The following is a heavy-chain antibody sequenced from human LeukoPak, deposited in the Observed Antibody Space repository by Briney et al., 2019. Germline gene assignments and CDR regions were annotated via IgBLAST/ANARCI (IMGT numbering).Heavy chain of an antibody. CDR1: GGSFSGYY. Sequence: PSETLSLICAVYGGSFSGYYWGWIRQPPGKGLEWIGEINHSGSTNYNPSLKSRVTISVDTSKNQFSLKLSSVTAADTAVYYCARDPRETYYYDSSGYEGDAFDIWGQGTMVTVSS. D-gene: IGHD3-22*01. CDR2: INHSGST. V-gene: IGHV4-34*01. CDR3: ARDPRETYYYDSSGYEGDAFDI. J-gene: IGHJ3*02.